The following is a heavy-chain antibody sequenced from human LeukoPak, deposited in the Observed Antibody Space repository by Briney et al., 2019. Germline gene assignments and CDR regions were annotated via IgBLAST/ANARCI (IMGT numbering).Heavy chain of an antibody. V-gene: IGHV4-59*08. Sequence: PSETLSLTCAASGGSISNYYWSWIRQPPGKGLEWIGYIYYSGSPNYNPSLKSRVTISVDTAKNQFSLKLSSVTAADTAVYYCARHLGYCSSTSCYTYFDLWGRGTLVTVSS. CDR3: ARHLGYCSSTSCYTYFDL. J-gene: IGHJ2*01. CDR2: IYYSGSP. D-gene: IGHD2-2*02. CDR1: GGSISNYY.